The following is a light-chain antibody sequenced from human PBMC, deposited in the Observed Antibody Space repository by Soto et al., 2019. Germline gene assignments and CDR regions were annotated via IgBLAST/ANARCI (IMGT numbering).Light chain of an antibody. CDR3: QQYYSNQWT. CDR2: WAS. J-gene: IGKJ1*01. Sequence: DIVMTQSPDSLAVSLGERATLNCKSSQSILYSSNNKNCLGWYQQKPGQPPKLLIYWASTRESGVPDRFSGSGSGTDFTLTISSLQAEDVAVYYCQQYYSNQWTFGQGTKVEIK. CDR1: QSILYSSNNKNC. V-gene: IGKV4-1*01.